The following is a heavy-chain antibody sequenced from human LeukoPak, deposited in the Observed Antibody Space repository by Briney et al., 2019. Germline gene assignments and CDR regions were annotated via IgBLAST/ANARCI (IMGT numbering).Heavy chain of an antibody. CDR2: ISSSSGYT. CDR3: ASPAIRGYSYGYDY. V-gene: IGHV3-11*06. CDR1: GFTFSDYY. Sequence: GGSLRLSCAASGFTFSDYYMSWIRQAPGKGLEWVSYISSSSGYTNYADSVKGRFTISRDNAKNSLYLQMNSLRAEDTAVYYCASPAIRGYSYGYDYWGQGTLVTVSS. D-gene: IGHD5-18*01. J-gene: IGHJ4*02.